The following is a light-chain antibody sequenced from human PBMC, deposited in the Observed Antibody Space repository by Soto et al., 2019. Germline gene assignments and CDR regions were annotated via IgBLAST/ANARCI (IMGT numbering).Light chain of an antibody. Sequence: QSALTQPPSASGSPGQSVTISCTGASSDVGGYNFVSWYQQHPGKAPKLMIYEVSERPSGVPDRFSGSKSGNTASLTVSGLQAEDEADYYCSSYAGSNIVVFGGVTKLTVL. CDR3: SSYAGSNIVV. CDR2: EVS. J-gene: IGLJ2*01. CDR1: SSDVGGYNF. V-gene: IGLV2-8*01.